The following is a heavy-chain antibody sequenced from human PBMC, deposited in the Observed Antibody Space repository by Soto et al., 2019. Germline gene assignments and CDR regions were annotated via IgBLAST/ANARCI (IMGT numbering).Heavy chain of an antibody. CDR3: TRDRRQRRRSGDDYYYGMDV. CDR2: IYYSGST. D-gene: IGHD2-21*01. V-gene: IGHV4-31*03. CDR1: GGSISSGGYY. Sequence: QVQLQESGPGLVKPSQTLSLTCTVSGGSISSGGYYWSWIRQHPGKGLEWIGYIYYSGSTYYNPSLKSRVTISVDTSKNQFPLKLSSVTAADTAVYYCTRDRRQRRRSGDDYYYGMDVWGQGTTVTVSS. J-gene: IGHJ6*02.